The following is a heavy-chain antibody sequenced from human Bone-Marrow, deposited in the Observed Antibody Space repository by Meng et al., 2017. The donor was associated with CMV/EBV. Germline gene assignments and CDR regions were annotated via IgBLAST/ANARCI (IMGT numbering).Heavy chain of an antibody. J-gene: IGHJ5*02. V-gene: IGHV6-1*01. CDR3: AREHCSGGDCLWFGP. CDR1: AASNSAT. D-gene: IGHD2-15*01. CDR2: TYFRSKWYN. Sequence: AASNSATGNWSRQSQSRGLEWLGRTYFRSKWYNDYAPSVKSRITISPDTSKNQFSLQLTSVTPEDTAVYYCAREHCSGGDCLWFGPWGQGTLVTVSS.